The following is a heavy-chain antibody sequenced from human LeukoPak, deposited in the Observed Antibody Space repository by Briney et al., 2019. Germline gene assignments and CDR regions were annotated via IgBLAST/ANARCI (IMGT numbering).Heavy chain of an antibody. CDR2: IHHSGST. CDR3: ARVDWTTDY. CDR1: GYSISRGYH. J-gene: IGHJ4*02. D-gene: IGHD3-9*01. Sequence: TSETLSLTCTVSGYSISRGYHWGWIRQPPGKGLEWIGSIHHSGSTYYNPSLKSRVTTSVGTSKNQFSLRLSFVTAADTAVYYCARVDWTTDYWGQGTLVTVS. V-gene: IGHV4-38-2*02.